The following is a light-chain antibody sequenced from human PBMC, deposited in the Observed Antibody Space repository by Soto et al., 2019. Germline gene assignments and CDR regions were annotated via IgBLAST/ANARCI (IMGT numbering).Light chain of an antibody. Sequence: VLTQSPGTLSVSPGERATLSCRASQSVSGNNLAWYQQKPGRPPRLLIYGESSRASGVPDRFSGSGYGTNFTLTISSLEPEDSAVYYCQQRHMWPITFGQGTRLEIK. J-gene: IGKJ5*01. CDR1: QSVSGNN. CDR2: GES. CDR3: QQRHMWPIT. V-gene: IGKV3D-20*02.